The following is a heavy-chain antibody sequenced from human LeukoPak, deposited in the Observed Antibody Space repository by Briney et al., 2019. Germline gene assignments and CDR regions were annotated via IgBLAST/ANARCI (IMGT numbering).Heavy chain of an antibody. CDR3: ARSVLEWYYFDS. CDR2: IWSDGSNK. J-gene: IGHJ4*02. Sequence: PGGSLRLSCAASGFTFSSYGMHWVRQAPGKGLEWMAVIWSDGSNKYYADSVKGRFTISRNNSKNTLYLQMNSLRAEDTAVYYCARSVLEWYYFDSWGQGALVTVSS. V-gene: IGHV3-33*01. D-gene: IGHD3-3*01. CDR1: GFTFSSYG.